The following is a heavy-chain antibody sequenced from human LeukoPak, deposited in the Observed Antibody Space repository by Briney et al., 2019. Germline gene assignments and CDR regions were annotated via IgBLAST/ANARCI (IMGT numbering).Heavy chain of an antibody. CDR3: AAKGYSYGNNAFDI. V-gene: IGHV3-30*03. Sequence: GGSLRLSCAASGFTFSSCGMHWVRQAPGKGLEWVAVISYDGSNKFYADSVTGRFTISRDNSKNTLYLQMNSLRAEDTAVYYCAAKGYSYGNNAFDIWGQGTMVTVTS. CDR2: ISYDGSNK. D-gene: IGHD5-18*01. CDR1: GFTFSSCG. J-gene: IGHJ3*02.